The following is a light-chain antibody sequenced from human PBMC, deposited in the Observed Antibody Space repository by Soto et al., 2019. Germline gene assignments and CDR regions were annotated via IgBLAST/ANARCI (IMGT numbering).Light chain of an antibody. J-gene: IGKJ1*01. CDR3: QQYNSWLWK. CDR2: GAS. Sequence: EIVMTQSPATLSVSPGELATLSCRASQSFSSKLAWYQQKPGQAPRLLIYGASTRATGTPARFSGSGSGTEFTLIISSLQSEDSAVYYCQQYNSWLWKCGQGTKGEIK. CDR1: QSFSSK. V-gene: IGKV3-15*01.